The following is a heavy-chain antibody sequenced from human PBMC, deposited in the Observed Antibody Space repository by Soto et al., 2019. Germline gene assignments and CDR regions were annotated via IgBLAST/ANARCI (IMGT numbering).Heavy chain of an antibody. CDR3: ARQEPAGLRAYYFDY. J-gene: IGHJ4*02. CDR2: IYWNDDK. D-gene: IGHD3-10*01. V-gene: IGHV2-5*01. Sequence: SGPTLVNPTQTLTLTCTFSRFSLTTSGVGVGWIRQPPGKALERLAVIYWNDDKRYSPSLKSRLTITKDSSKNHVVLTVTNMDPVDTATYYCARQEPAGLRAYYFDYLGQGTQVAVSS. CDR1: RFSLTTSGVG.